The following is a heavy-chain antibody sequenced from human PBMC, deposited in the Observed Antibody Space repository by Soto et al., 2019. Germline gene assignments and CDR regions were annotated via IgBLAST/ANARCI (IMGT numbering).Heavy chain of an antibody. J-gene: IGHJ4*02. Sequence: EVQLVESGGGLVQPGGSLRLSCGASGFTFSTYNMHWVRQGPGKGLVWVSRINSDGSSTRYADSVKGRFTISRDNAKNTLYLQMNSLRVEDTAIYYCARGGAVSSGWYEGHWGLGSLVTVSS. CDR3: ARGGAVSSGWYEGH. CDR1: GFTFSTYN. V-gene: IGHV3-74*01. D-gene: IGHD6-19*01. CDR2: INSDGSST.